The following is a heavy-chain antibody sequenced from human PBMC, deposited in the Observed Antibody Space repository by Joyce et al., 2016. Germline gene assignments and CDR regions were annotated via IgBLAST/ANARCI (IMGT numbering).Heavy chain of an antibody. Sequence: EVQLVQSGAEVKKPGESLRISCKGSGYSFTSHWISWVRQMPGKGLEWMGRIDPRDSYTDYSPSFEGHVTISVDKTISAAYLQWSSLRASDTAIYYCARHVTDWFDPWGQGTLVTLSS. V-gene: IGHV5-10-1*03. CDR3: ARHVTDWFDP. D-gene: IGHD3-10*02. CDR1: GYSFTSHW. CDR2: IDPRDSYT. J-gene: IGHJ5*02.